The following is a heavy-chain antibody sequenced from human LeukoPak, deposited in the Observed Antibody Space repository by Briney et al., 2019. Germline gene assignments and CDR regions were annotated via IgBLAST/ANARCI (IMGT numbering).Heavy chain of an antibody. CDR2: IHYSGST. D-gene: IGHD6-13*01. CDR3: ARDSSSWYSGWFDP. CDR1: GGSISSYY. Sequence: SETLSLTCTVSGGSISSYYWSWIRQPPGKGLEWIGYIHYSGSTNYNPSLKSRVTISVDTSKNQFSLKLSSVTAADTAVYYCARDSSSWYSGWFDPWGQGTLVTVSS. V-gene: IGHV4-59*01. J-gene: IGHJ5*02.